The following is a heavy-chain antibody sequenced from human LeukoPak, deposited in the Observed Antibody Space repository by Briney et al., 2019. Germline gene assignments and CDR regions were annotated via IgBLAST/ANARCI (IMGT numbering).Heavy chain of an antibody. J-gene: IGHJ4*02. CDR2: IYHSGST. V-gene: IGHV4-38-2*02. D-gene: IGHD6-19*01. CDR3: ARHISADDYFDY. Sequence: SETLSLTCTVSGYSISSGYYWGWIRQPPGKGLEWIGSIYHSGSTYYNPSLKSRVTISVDTSKNQFSLKLSSVTAADTAVYYCARHISADDYFDYWGQGTLVTVSS. CDR1: GYSISSGYY.